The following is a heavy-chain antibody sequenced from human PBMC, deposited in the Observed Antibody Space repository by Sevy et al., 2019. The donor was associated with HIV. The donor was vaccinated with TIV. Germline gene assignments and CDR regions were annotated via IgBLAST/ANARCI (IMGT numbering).Heavy chain of an antibody. CDR3: ARDWVLNY. J-gene: IGHJ4*02. V-gene: IGHV3-48*03. Sequence: GGSLRLSCVASGFTFSSYEMNWVRQAPGKGLEWVSYISNSGSDIHYSDSLRGRFTISRDNSKNTLYLQMNSLRAEDTAVYYCARDWVLNYWGQGTLVTVSS. D-gene: IGHD2-8*01. CDR1: GFTFSSYE. CDR2: ISNSGSDI.